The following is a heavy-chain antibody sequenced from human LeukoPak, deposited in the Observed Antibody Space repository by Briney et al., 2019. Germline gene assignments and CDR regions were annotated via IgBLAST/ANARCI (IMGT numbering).Heavy chain of an antibody. CDR3: ARVAYRYSINDWSRTGLGAYATKYYYYMDV. D-gene: IGHD3-9*01. Sequence: SETLSLTCAVYGGSFSDYSWTWIRQAPGEGLEWIGEINHNGGTDHNPSLVSRVIMSVDTSKNQFSLKVSSVTAADTAVYYCARVAYRYSINDWSRTGLGAYATKYYYYMDVWGKGTTVTVSS. CDR1: GGSFSDYS. CDR2: INHNGGT. J-gene: IGHJ6*03. V-gene: IGHV4-34*01.